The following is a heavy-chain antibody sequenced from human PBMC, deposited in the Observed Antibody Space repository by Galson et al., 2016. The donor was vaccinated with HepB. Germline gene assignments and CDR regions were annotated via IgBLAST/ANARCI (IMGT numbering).Heavy chain of an antibody. D-gene: IGHD3-10*01. Sequence: SETLSLTCSVSGGSIRGYYWGWIRQPPGKGLDWIGSIYYSGTTYYNPSLKRRVTMSVDTSKNQFSLKLNSVTAADTAVYYCATMGSSPGGFDSWGQGTLVTVSS. J-gene: IGHJ4*02. V-gene: IGHV4-59*04. CDR1: GGSIRGYY. CDR2: IYYSGTT. CDR3: ATMGSSPGGFDS.